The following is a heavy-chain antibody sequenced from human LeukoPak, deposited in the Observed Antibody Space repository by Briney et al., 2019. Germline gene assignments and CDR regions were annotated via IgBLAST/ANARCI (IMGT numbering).Heavy chain of an antibody. Sequence: KASGPTLVNPTQTLTLTCTFSGFSLSTGGVGVGWLRQPPGKALEWLALIYWNEDKRYRPSLKSRLTITKDSSKNQVVLTMTNMDPVDTATYYCAQDGYSYGWGIFDIWGQGTMVTVSS. CDR1: GFSLSTGGVG. D-gene: IGHD5-18*01. J-gene: IGHJ3*02. CDR2: IYWNEDK. CDR3: AQDGYSYGWGIFDI. V-gene: IGHV2-5*01.